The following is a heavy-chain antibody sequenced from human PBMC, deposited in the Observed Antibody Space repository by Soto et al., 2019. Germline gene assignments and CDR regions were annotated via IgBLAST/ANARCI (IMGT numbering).Heavy chain of an antibody. V-gene: IGHV1-2*04. J-gene: IGHJ6*02. CDR1: GYTFTGYD. Sequence: ASVKVSCKASGYTFTGYDIHWVRQAPGQGLEWMGWINPNSGGTNYAQKFQGWVTMTRDTSISTAYMELSRLRSDDTAVYYCAREIAARPRFYYYGMDVWGQGTTVTV. CDR2: INPNSGGT. CDR3: AREIAARPRFYYYGMDV. D-gene: IGHD6-6*01.